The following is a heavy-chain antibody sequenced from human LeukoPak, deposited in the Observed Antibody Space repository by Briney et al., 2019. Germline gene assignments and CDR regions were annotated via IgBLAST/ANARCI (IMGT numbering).Heavy chain of an antibody. J-gene: IGHJ4*02. Sequence: GASVKVSCKASGYTFTGYYMHWVRQAPGQGLEWLGWIFPNSGGTNYAQKFQGRVIMTRDTSISTAYMELSRLTSDDTAVYYCARDWELGYWGQGTLVTVSS. CDR1: GYTFTGYY. CDR3: ARDWELGY. CDR2: IFPNSGGT. D-gene: IGHD1-7*01. V-gene: IGHV1-2*02.